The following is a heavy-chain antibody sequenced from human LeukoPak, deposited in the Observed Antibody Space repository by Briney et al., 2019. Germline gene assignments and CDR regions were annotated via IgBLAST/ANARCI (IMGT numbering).Heavy chain of an antibody. Sequence: AGGSLRLSCAASGFTFGSFWMSWVRQAPGKGLEWVANIRQEGSETYYVDSVKGRFTISRDNAQNSLYLQMNSLRAEDTAVYYCATAGNYRFDYWGQGTLVTVPS. CDR3: ATAGNYRFDY. D-gene: IGHD1-7*01. V-gene: IGHV3-7*02. CDR1: GFTFGSFW. CDR2: IRQEGSET. J-gene: IGHJ4*02.